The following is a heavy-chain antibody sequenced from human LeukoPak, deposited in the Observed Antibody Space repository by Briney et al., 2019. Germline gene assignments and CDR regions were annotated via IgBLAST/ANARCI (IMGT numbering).Heavy chain of an antibody. CDR2: INHSGST. J-gene: IGHJ4*02. Sequence: KAGGSLRLSCTASGFSIDEYAMTWVRQPPGKGLEWIGEINHSGSTNYNPSLKGRVTISVDTSKNQFSLKLSSVTAADTAVYYCANRRDGYNYNYWGQGTLVTVSS. CDR3: ANRRDGYNYNY. V-gene: IGHV4-34*08. D-gene: IGHD5-24*01. CDR1: GFSIDEYA.